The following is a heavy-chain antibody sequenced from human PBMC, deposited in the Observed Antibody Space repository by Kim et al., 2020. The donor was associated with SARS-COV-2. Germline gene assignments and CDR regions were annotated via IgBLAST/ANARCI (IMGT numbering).Heavy chain of an antibody. Sequence: STYDNPSLKSRLTISVDTSKNQFSLKPSSVTAADTAVYYCARSGPPFYFDYWGQGTLVTVSS. CDR3: ARSGPPFYFDY. V-gene: IGHV4-39*01. CDR2: ST. D-gene: IGHD3-10*01. J-gene: IGHJ4*02.